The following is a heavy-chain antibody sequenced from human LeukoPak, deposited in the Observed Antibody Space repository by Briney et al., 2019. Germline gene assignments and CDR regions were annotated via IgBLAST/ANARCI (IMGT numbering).Heavy chain of an antibody. CDR2: IYYSGST. J-gene: IGHJ3*02. D-gene: IGHD6-19*01. CDR1: GGSISSYY. CDR3: ARHQWLVPDAFDI. V-gene: IGHV4-59*08. Sequence: SETLSLTCTVSGGSISSYYWSWIRQPPGKGLEWIWYIYYSGSTNYNPSLKSRVTISVDTSKNQFSLKLSSVTAADTAVYYCARHQWLVPDAFDIWGQGTMVTVSS.